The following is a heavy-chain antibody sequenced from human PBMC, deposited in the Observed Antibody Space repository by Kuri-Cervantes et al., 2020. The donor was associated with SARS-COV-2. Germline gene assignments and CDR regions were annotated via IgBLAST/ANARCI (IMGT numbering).Heavy chain of an antibody. CDR1: GGSISSSNW. CDR2: VHYSGRT. CDR3: ARGFDY. Sequence: GSLRPSCAVSGGSISSSNWWSWVRQPPGKGLEWIGYVHYSGRTNYNPSLKSRVTISVDTSKNQFSLKLSSVTAADTAVYYCARGFDYWGQGTLVTVSS. J-gene: IGHJ4*02. V-gene: IGHV4-4*02.